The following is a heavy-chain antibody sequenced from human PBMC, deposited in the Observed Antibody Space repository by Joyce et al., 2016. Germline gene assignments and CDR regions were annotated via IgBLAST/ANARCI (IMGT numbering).Heavy chain of an antibody. J-gene: IGHJ6*02. V-gene: IGHV3-15*07. Sequence: EVQLVESGGGLVRPGGSLRLSCAASGFTFNNAWMYWVRQDPGKGLEWLGGIKSKDEGGTTDYAEPVKGRFIILRDDSKNTLYLQMNSLKTEDTAVYFCATSDFWSGYSIDYYYSGLDVWGQGTTVSVFS. CDR1: GFTFNNAW. D-gene: IGHD3-3*01. CDR3: ATSDFWSGYSIDYYYSGLDV. CDR2: IKSKDEGGTT.